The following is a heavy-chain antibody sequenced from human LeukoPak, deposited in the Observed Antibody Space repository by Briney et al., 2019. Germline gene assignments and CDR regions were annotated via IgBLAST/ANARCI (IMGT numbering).Heavy chain of an antibody. V-gene: IGHV3-9*01. J-gene: IGHJ4*02. CDR1: GFTFDDYA. CDR3: AKDNGAVAVTYFDY. D-gene: IGHD6-19*01. CDR2: ISWNSGSI. Sequence: LRLSCAASGFTFDDYAMHWVRQAPGKGLEWVSGISWNSGSIGYADSVKGRLTISRDNAKNSLYLQMNSLRAEDTALYYCAKDNGAVAVTYFDYWGQGTLVTVSS.